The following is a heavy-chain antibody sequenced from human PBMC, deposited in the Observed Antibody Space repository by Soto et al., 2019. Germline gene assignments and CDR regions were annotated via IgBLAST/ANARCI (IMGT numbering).Heavy chain of an antibody. D-gene: IGHD1-1*01. J-gene: IGHJ6*02. CDR3: TRQMIQPQMRYNMDV. V-gene: IGHV5-51*01. CDR1: GYTFTSYW. Sequence: GESLKISCKASGYTFTSYWLGWVLQIPWKGPEWMGIINPHDSDVRYSPSFQGQVTISADKAISTVYLRWNSLKASDTAMYFCTRQMIQPQMRYNMDVWGQGTTVTVSS. CDR2: INPHDSDV.